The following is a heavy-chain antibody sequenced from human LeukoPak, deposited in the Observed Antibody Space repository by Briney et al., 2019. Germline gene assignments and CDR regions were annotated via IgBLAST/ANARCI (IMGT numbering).Heavy chain of an antibody. J-gene: IGHJ4*02. CDR1: GFTFSSYT. CDR3: ARALTTLTYEGY. Sequence: GGSLRLSCAASGFTFSSYTMHWIREAPGKGLEWVSSISGSNSYIFYADSVKGRFTVSRDNAKDSLYLQMNSLRAEDTAVYYCARALTTLTYEGYWGQGTLVTVSS. D-gene: IGHD1-1*01. CDR2: ISGSNSYI. V-gene: IGHV3-21*01.